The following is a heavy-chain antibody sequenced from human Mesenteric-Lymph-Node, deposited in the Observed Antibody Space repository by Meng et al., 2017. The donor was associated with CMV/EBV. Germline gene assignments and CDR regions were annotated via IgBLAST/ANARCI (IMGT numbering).Heavy chain of an antibody. CDR3: ASAGGSGGATEYYFDY. V-gene: IGHV4-61*01. J-gene: IGHJ4*02. Sequence: SQTLSLTCTVSGGSVSSGSYYWSWIRQPPGKGLEWFGYTYYSGSTNYNPSLKSPVTISVDTSKNQFSLKLSSVTAADTAVYYCASAGGSGGATEYYFDYWGQGTLVTVSS. CDR2: TYYSGST. CDR1: GGSVSSGSYY. D-gene: IGHD3-16*01.